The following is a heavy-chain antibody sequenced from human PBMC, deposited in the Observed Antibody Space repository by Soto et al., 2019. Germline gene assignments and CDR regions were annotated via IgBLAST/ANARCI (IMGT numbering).Heavy chain of an antibody. D-gene: IGHD2-2*01. CDR2: ISYDGSNK. CDR1: GFTFSSYA. J-gene: IGHJ6*02. V-gene: IGHV3-30-3*01. CDR3: ARDQIVVVPAAYMDV. Sequence: GGSLRLSCAASGFTFSSYAMHWVRQAPGKGLEWVAVISYDGSNKYYADSVKGRFTIYRDNSKNTLYLQMNSLRAEDTAVYYCARDQIVVVPAAYMDVWGQGTTVTVSS.